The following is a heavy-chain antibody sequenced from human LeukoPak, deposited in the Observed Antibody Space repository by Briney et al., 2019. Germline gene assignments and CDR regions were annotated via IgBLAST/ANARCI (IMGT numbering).Heavy chain of an antibody. CDR3: ARDTAGNDY. D-gene: IGHD2-8*02. J-gene: IGHJ4*02. CDR1: GFTFSSYW. CDR2: IKQDGSEN. V-gene: IGHV3-7*01. Sequence: PGGSLGLSCAASGFTFSSYWMSWVRQAPGKGLEWVANIKQDGSENNYVDSVKGRFTISRDNAKNSLYLQMNSLRAEDTAVYYCARDTAGNDYWGQGTLVTVSS.